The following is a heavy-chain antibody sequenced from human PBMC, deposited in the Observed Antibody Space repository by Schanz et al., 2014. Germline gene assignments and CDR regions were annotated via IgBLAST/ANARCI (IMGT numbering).Heavy chain of an antibody. Sequence: QVQLVESGGGVVQPGRSLRLSCAASGFTFSNFGLHWVRQAPGKGLNWVAVISSDGTNKYYADSVKGRFTISRDNSKNTLYLQMNSLRAEDTAVYYCAKDKRGRSSWFFDYWGQGTLVTVSS. V-gene: IGHV3-30*18. D-gene: IGHD6-13*01. J-gene: IGHJ4*02. CDR2: ISSDGTNK. CDR1: GFTFSNFG. CDR3: AKDKRGRSSWFFDY.